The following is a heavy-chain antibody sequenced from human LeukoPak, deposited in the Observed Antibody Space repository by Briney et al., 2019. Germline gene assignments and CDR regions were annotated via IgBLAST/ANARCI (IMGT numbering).Heavy chain of an antibody. Sequence: GGSLRLSCAASGFTFSSYAMHWVRQAPGKGLEWVAVISYDGSNKYYADSVKGRFTISRDNSKNTLYLQMNSPRAEDTAVYYCARVDDSSGYYSLGIDYWGQGTLVTVSS. CDR2: ISYDGSNK. D-gene: IGHD3-22*01. CDR3: ARVDDSSGYYSLGIDY. J-gene: IGHJ4*02. CDR1: GFTFSSYA. V-gene: IGHV3-30-3*01.